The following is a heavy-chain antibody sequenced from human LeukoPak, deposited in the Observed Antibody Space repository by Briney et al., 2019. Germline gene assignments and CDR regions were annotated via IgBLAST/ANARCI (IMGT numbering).Heavy chain of an antibody. V-gene: IGHV3-30*01. CDR1: GFTFGSYA. D-gene: IGHD2-2*01. CDR3: ARSSISPHYYFYYMDF. J-gene: IGHJ6*03. CDR2: ISQDGNDK. Sequence: GGSLRLSCPASGFTFGSYAMHWVRPAPGKGLEWVAFISQDGNDKYFADSVKGRFTISRDLCKNTMYRQMNSLSAEDTAVYYCARSSISPHYYFYYMDFWGKGTMVTVSS.